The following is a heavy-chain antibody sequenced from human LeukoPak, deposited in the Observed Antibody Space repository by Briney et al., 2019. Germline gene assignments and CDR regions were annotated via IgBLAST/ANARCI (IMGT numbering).Heavy chain of an antibody. CDR2: INHSGST. J-gene: IGHJ4*02. D-gene: IGHD2-15*01. CDR1: GGSFSGYY. CDR3: ASFGYCSGGSCYDYFDY. V-gene: IGHV4-34*01. Sequence: SETLSLTCAVYGGSFSGYYWSWIRQPPGKGLEWIGEINHSGSTNYNPSLKSRVTISVATSKNQFSLKLSSVTAADTAVYYCASFGYCSGGSCYDYFDYWGQGTLVTVSS.